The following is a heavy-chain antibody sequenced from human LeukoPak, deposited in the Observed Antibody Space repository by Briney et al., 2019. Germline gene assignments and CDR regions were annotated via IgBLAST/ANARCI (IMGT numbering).Heavy chain of an antibody. D-gene: IGHD3-22*01. CDR3: ARYYYDSSGYYSYFDY. CDR2: INHSGST. J-gene: IGHJ4*02. Sequence: SETLSLTCAVYGGSFSGYYWSWLRQPPGKGLEWIGEINHSGSTNYNPSLKSRVTISVDTSKNQFSLKLSSVTAADTAVYYCARYYYDSSGYYSYFDYWGQGTLVTVSS. CDR1: GGSFSGYY. V-gene: IGHV4-34*01.